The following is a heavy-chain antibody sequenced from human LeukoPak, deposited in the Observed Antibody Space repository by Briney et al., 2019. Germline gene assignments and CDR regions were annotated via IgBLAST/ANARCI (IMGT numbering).Heavy chain of an antibody. Sequence: PGGSLRLSCAASGFTFSSYAMHWVRQAPGKGLEWVAVISYDGSNKYYADSVKGRFTNSRDNSKNTLYLQMNSLRAEDTAVYYCARAELETTFFDYWGQGTLVTVSS. V-gene: IGHV3-30-3*01. D-gene: IGHD1-1*01. J-gene: IGHJ4*02. CDR1: GFTFSSYA. CDR3: ARAELETTFFDY. CDR2: ISYDGSNK.